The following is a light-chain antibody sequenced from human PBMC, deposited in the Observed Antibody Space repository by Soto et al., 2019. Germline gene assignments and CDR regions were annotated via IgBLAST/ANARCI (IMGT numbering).Light chain of an antibody. J-gene: IGKJ4*01. CDR2: TAS. CDR1: QRISTL. Sequence: DIQMTQFPSSVSASVGDRVTITCRASQRISTLLAWYQQKPGKAPNLLIHTASSLQSGVPSRFSGSGSGTDFTLTISSLQPEDFATYFCQQANSFPLTFGGGTKVEIK. CDR3: QQANSFPLT. V-gene: IGKV1-12*01.